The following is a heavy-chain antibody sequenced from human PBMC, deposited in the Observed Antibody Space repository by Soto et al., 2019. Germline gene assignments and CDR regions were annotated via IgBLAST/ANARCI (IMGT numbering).Heavy chain of an antibody. CDR3: ARSGDYVAFDH. J-gene: IGHJ4*02. CDR2: ISYRWYP. V-gene: IGHV4-30-4*01. CDR1: GGSISSGDYK. Sequence: QVQLQESGPGLVKPSQTLSLTCTVSGGSISSGDYKWSWIRQPPGKGLELIRYISYRWYPYNNPSLKSRVTMSVDTSKRQFSLKLSSVTAADTAVYYCARSGDYVAFDHWGQGTLVTVSS. D-gene: IGHD4-17*01.